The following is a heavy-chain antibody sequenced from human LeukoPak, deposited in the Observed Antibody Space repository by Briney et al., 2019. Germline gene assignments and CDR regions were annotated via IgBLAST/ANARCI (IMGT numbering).Heavy chain of an antibody. D-gene: IGHD1-26*01. V-gene: IGHV3-21*01. CDR1: GFTFSSYS. J-gene: IGHJ3*02. CDR2: ISSSSSYI. CDR3: ARDRDSGSYSVGDAFDI. Sequence: GGSLRLSCAASGFTFSSYSMNWVRQGPGKRLEWVSCISSSSSYIYYAVSLKGRLSFSRGNAKKSLYLKMNSLRAEDTAVYYCARDRDSGSYSVGDAFDIWGQGTMVPVSP.